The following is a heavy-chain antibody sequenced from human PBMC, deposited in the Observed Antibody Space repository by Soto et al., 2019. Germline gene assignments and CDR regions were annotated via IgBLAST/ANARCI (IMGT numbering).Heavy chain of an antibody. CDR3: ARESFITMVRGGHFYFYGMDV. CDR1: GFTFSDYA. CDR2: ISFDGSNK. D-gene: IGHD3-10*01. J-gene: IGHJ6*02. V-gene: IGHV3-30-3*01. Sequence: QVHLVESGGGVVHPGWSLRPSCAASGFTFSDYAIHWVRQAPGKGLEWVAVISFDGSNKYFADSVKGRFTISRDNSKDTLYLLMNSPRAEDTALYYCARESFITMVRGGHFYFYGMDVWGQGTTVIVSS.